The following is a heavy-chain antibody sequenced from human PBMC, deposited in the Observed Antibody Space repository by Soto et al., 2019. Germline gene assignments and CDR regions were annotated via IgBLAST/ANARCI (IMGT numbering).Heavy chain of an antibody. CDR3: AKEDGTYYDSSGYQIFDY. V-gene: IGHV3-30*18. CDR1: GFTFSSYG. D-gene: IGHD3-22*01. J-gene: IGHJ4*02. CDR2: ISYDGSNK. Sequence: GGSLRLSCAASGFTFSSYGMHWVRQAPGKGLEWVAVISYDGSNKYYADSVKGRFTISRDNSKNTLYLQMNSLRAEDTAVYYCAKEDGTYYDSSGYQIFDYWGQGTLVTVSS.